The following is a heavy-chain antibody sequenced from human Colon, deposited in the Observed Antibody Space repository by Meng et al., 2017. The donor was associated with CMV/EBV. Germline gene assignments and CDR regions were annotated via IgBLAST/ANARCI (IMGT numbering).Heavy chain of an antibody. V-gene: IGHV3-23*01. J-gene: IGHJ4*02. CDR3: AIRLGTGIAVAGSLGY. Sequence: LTFNDEAMGWVCKAEGKGREWVSGISSNGGNTDYVDTVRGRFTISRDDSKNTLYLHMKSLRPEDTAIYYCAIRLGTGIAVAGSLGYWGQGTLVTVSS. D-gene: IGHD6-19*01. CDR1: LTFNDEA. CDR2: ISSNGGNT.